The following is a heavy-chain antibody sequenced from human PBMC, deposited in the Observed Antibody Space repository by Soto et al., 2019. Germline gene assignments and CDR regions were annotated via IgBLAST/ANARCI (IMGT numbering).Heavy chain of an antibody. J-gene: IGHJ4*02. Sequence: GASVKVSCKASGGTFSSYAISWVRQAPGQGLEWMGGIIPIFGTANYAQKFQGRVTITADESTSTAYMELSSLRSEDTAVYYCAREGSSWSPFDYWGQGTLVTVSS. CDR1: GGTFSSYA. V-gene: IGHV1-69*13. CDR3: AREGSSWSPFDY. CDR2: IIPIFGTA. D-gene: IGHD6-13*01.